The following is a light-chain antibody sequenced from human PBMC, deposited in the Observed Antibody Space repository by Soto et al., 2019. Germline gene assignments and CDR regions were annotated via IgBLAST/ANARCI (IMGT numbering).Light chain of an antibody. J-gene: IGKJ1*01. V-gene: IGKV2-28*01. Sequence: EIVMTQSPLSLPVTPGEPASISCRSNQSLLHSNGYNYLDWYLQKPGQSPQLLIYLGSNRASGVPDRFSGSGSGTDFTLKISRVEAEDVGVYYCMQALQTRTFGQGTKVDIK. CDR3: MQALQTRT. CDR2: LGS. CDR1: QSLLHSNGYNY.